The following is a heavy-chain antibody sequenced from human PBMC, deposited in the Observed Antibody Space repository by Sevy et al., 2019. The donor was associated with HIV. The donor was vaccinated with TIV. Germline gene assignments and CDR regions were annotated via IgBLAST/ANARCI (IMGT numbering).Heavy chain of an antibody. J-gene: IGHJ6*02. D-gene: IGHD2-2*01. V-gene: IGHV3-7*03. CDR2: IKKDGSEK. CDR3: ARDCSSSNCLWGLDV. Sequence: GGSLRLSCAASGFTFSTYWMSWVRQAPGKGLEWVANIKKDGSEKYYVDSVKGRFTISRDNAKNSLYLQMNSLRVEVTAVYYCARDCSSSNCLWGLDVWGQGTSVTVSS. CDR1: GFTFSTYW.